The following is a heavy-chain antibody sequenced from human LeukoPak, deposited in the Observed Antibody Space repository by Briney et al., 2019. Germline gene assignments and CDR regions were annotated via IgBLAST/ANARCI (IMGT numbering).Heavy chain of an antibody. CDR1: GDSISSNNW. CDR2: IYHSGST. V-gene: IGHV4-4*02. D-gene: IGHD6-13*01. Sequence: SETLSLTCAVSGDSISSNNWWGWVRQPPGKGLEWIGEIYHSGSTNYNPSLKSRVTISVDTSKNQFSLKLSSVTAADTAVYYCARHHSSSWYAPFDYWGQGTLVTVSS. CDR3: ARHHSSSWYAPFDY. J-gene: IGHJ4*02.